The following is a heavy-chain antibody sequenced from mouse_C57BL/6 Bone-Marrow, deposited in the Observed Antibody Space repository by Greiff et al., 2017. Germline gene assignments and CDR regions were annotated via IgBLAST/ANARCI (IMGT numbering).Heavy chain of an antibody. V-gene: IGHV1-81*01. Sequence: VQLQESGAELARPGASVKLSCKASGYTFTSYGISWVKQRTGQGLEWIGEIYPRSGNTYYNEKFKGKATLTADKSSSTAYMELRSLTSEDSAVYFCARSDTTVPFDYWGQGTTLTVSS. CDR1: GYTFTSYG. CDR3: ARSDTTVPFDY. CDR2: IYPRSGNT. D-gene: IGHD1-1*01. J-gene: IGHJ2*01.